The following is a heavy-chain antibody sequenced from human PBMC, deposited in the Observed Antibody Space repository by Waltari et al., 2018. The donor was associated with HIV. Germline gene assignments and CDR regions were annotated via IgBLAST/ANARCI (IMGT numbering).Heavy chain of an antibody. Sequence: EVLLAESGGRFIQPGGSLGLSCTASNFSISAKHVTWIRQAPGVSLEWVAVIYPDDTTHYADSVSGRFTISRAKSRTTVFLLMNSLFVDDTATYFCATGVRYYGPWGQGTRVTVSS. J-gene: IGHJ5*02. CDR2: IYPDDTT. CDR3: ATGVRYYGP. V-gene: IGHV3-53*01. CDR1: NFSISAKH. D-gene: IGHD3-22*01.